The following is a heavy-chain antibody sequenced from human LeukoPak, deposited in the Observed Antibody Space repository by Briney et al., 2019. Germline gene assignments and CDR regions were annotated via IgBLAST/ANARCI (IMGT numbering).Heavy chain of an antibody. V-gene: IGHV3-74*03. CDR3: ARDHLYYYGSGNNWFNP. D-gene: IGHD3-10*01. CDR2: ISPDGSST. J-gene: IGHJ5*02. Sequence: GGSLRHSCSASGFTFSTFWMHWVRQAPGKGLVWVSRISPDGSSTTYADSVKGRFTVSRDNAKNTLYLQMNSLRAEDTAVYYCARDHLYYYGSGNNWFNPWGQGTLVTVSS. CDR1: GFTFSTFW.